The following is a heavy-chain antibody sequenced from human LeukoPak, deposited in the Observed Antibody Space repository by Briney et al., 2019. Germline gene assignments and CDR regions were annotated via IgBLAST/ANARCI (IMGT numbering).Heavy chain of an antibody. D-gene: IGHD6-6*01. CDR1: GFTFSTYW. Sequence: PGGSLRLSCAASGFTFSTYWMSWVRQAPGKGLEWVANIKQDGSEKYYVDSLKGRFTISRDNAKNSLYLQMSSLRAEDTAVYYCARDGTIAARPTWGQGTLVTVSS. CDR2: IKQDGSEK. V-gene: IGHV3-7*01. CDR3: ARDGTIAARPT. J-gene: IGHJ5*02.